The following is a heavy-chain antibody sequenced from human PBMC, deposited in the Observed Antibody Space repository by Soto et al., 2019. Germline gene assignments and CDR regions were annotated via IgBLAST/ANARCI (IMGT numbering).Heavy chain of an antibody. D-gene: IGHD6-19*01. Sequence: GGSLRLSCAASGFTFDDYAMHWVRQAPGKGLEWVAMITYDGGQKYYADSVKGRFTISRDNSKNTLYLEMNSLRDEDTAVYYCARDRGSTGWDPWGQGTLVTVSS. CDR3: ARDRGSTGWDP. CDR2: ITYDGGQK. V-gene: IGHV3-30*03. CDR1: GFTFDDYA. J-gene: IGHJ5*02.